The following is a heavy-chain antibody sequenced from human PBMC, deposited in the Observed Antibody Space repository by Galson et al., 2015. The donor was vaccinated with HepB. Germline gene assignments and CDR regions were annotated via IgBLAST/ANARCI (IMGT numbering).Heavy chain of an antibody. V-gene: IGHV3-23*01. Sequence: SLRLSCAASGFTFSIYAMNWVRQAPGKGLEWVSGISGSSGSTYYADSVKGRFTISSDNSKNTLYLQMNSLRAEDQAVYYCAKVRSSWTGAFDIWGQGTMVTVSS. CDR1: GFTFSIYA. CDR2: ISGSSGST. D-gene: IGHD6-13*01. J-gene: IGHJ3*02. CDR3: AKVRSSWTGAFDI.